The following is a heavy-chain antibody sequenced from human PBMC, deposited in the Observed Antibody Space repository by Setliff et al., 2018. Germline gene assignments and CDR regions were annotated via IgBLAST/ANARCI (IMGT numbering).Heavy chain of an antibody. CDR1: GGSFSGHH. V-gene: IGHV4-34*01. J-gene: IGHJ3*02. Sequence: SETLSLTCAVYGGSFSGHHWCWIRQPPWKGLEWIGEINHSGSANYNPSLKSRVTISLDTSKNQFSLKLSSVTAADTAVYYCARGDYYDSSAYSPDTFDIWGQGTMGTVS. CDR2: INHSGSA. D-gene: IGHD3-22*01. CDR3: ARGDYYDSSAYSPDTFDI.